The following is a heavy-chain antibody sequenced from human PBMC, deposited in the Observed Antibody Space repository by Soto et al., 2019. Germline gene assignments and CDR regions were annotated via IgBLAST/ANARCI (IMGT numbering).Heavy chain of an antibody. J-gene: IGHJ6*02. CDR2: IIPIFGTA. Sequence: GASVKVSGKASGCTFSSYAISCVRQAPGQVLEWMGGIIPIFGTANYAQKFQGRVTITADESTSTAYMELSSLRSEDTAVYYCARRAEKRITTVRGVTTPSDYYYGMDVWGQGTTVTVSS. CDR1: GCTFSSYA. V-gene: IGHV1-69*13. CDR3: ARRAEKRITTVRGVTTPSDYYYGMDV. D-gene: IGHD3-10*01.